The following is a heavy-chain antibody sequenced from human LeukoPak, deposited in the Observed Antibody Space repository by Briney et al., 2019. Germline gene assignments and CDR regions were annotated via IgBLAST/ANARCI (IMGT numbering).Heavy chain of an antibody. J-gene: IGHJ4*02. CDR3: AREKKYEVFDY. CDR2: INADGTAT. V-gene: IGHV3-74*03. D-gene: IGHD3-3*01. CDR1: RFNFRNYW. Sequence: GGSLRLSCAACRFNFRNYWMHWVRQAPGKGLEWVSRINADGTATMYAGSVKGRFTLSGDNDKNTLFLQMDTLQAEDTALYYCAREKKYEVFDYWGQGSLVTVSA.